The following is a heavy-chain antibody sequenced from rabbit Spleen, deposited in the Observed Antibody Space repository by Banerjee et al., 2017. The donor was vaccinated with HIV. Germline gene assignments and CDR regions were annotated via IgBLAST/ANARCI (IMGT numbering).Heavy chain of an antibody. CDR2: IATGSSGST. D-gene: IGHD1-1*01. CDR1: GFSFSSGYD. Sequence: QSLEESGGDLVKPGASLTLTCKASGFSFSSGYDMCWVRQAPGKGLEWIACIATGSSGSTYYATWAKGRFTISRTWSTTVTLQMTSLTAADTATYFCARDTSSSFSSYGMDLWGPGTLVTVS. CDR3: ARDTSSSFSSYGMDL. J-gene: IGHJ6*01. V-gene: IGHV1S40*01.